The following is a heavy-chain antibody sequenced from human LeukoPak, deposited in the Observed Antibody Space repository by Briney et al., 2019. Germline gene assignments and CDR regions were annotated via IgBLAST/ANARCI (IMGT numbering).Heavy chain of an antibody. Sequence: ASVKVSCKASGYTFINYDISWVRQAPGQGLEWMGWISAYNGNTNYAQKLQGRVTMTTDTSTSTAYMELRSLRSDDTAVYYCARAYYDSSGYSPWGQGTLVTVSS. CDR1: GYTFINYD. CDR3: ARAYYDSSGYSP. D-gene: IGHD3-22*01. J-gene: IGHJ5*02. V-gene: IGHV1-18*01. CDR2: ISAYNGNT.